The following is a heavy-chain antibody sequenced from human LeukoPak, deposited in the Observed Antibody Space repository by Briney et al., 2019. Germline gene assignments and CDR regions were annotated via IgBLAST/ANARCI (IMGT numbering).Heavy chain of an antibody. J-gene: IGHJ4*02. Sequence: SGPTLVNPXQTLTLTCTFSGFSLSTSGMCVSWIRQPPGKALEWLARIDWDDNKYYSTSLKTRLTISKDTSKNQVVLTMTNMDPEDTATYYCARINLFDSSGYHYVIDFWGQGTLVTVSS. CDR3: ARINLFDSSGYHYVIDF. D-gene: IGHD3-22*01. V-gene: IGHV2-70*11. CDR1: GFSLSTSGMC. CDR2: IDWDDNK.